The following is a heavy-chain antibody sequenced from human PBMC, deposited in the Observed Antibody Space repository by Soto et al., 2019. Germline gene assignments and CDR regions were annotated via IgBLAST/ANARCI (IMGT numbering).Heavy chain of an antibody. CDR1: GYTFSDHY. CDR3: AKSPRPYTSGLPDYYDL. V-gene: IGHV1-2*02. Sequence: GASVKVSCKTSGYTFSDHYTHWVRQAPGQGLEWMGWINPNSGGTGYAEKFQGRVTMTRDTSISTAYMELNRLNSDDTAIYYCAKSPRPYTSGLPDYYDLWGPGTLVTVSS. D-gene: IGHD6-19*01. J-gene: IGHJ4*02. CDR2: INPNSGGT.